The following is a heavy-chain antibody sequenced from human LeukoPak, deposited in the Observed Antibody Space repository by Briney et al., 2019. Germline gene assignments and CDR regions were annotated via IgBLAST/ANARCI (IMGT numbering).Heavy chain of an antibody. V-gene: IGHV4-59*01. CDR1: GVSISSYY. CDR3: ARSGQWELPDY. Sequence: SETLSLTCTVSGVSISSYYWSWIRQPPGKGLEWIGYIYYTGSTNYNPSLKGRVTISIDTSKNQFSLKLSSVTAADTAVYYCARSGQWELPDYWGQGTLVTVSS. CDR2: IYYTGST. J-gene: IGHJ4*02. D-gene: IGHD1-26*01.